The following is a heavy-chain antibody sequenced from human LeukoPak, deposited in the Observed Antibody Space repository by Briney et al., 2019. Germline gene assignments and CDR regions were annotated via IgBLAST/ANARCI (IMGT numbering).Heavy chain of an antibody. CDR2: IIPIIATT. CDR1: GGTFSAYA. Sequence: SVKVSCKASGGTFSAYAISWVRQAPGQGLEWMGRIIPIIATTNYAQKFQGRVTITTDESTSTAYMELSSLRSEDTAVYYCARDQTTVTTVFDYWGQGTLVTVSS. V-gene: IGHV1-69*05. CDR3: ARDQTTVTTVFDY. D-gene: IGHD4-17*01. J-gene: IGHJ4*02.